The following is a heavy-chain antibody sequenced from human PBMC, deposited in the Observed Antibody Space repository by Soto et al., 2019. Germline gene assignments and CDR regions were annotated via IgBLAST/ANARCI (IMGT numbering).Heavy chain of an antibody. V-gene: IGHV3-48*03. J-gene: IGHJ4*02. CDR3: AKHIGTLTGTSDY. CDR1: GFTFSSYE. D-gene: IGHD4-17*01. Sequence: EVQLVESGGGLVQPGGSLRLSCAASGFTFSSYEMNWVRQAPGKGLEWVSYISSSGSTIYYADSVKGRFTISRDNAKNSLYLQMNSLRAEDTAVYFCAKHIGTLTGTSDYWGQGTLVTVSS. CDR2: ISSSGSTI.